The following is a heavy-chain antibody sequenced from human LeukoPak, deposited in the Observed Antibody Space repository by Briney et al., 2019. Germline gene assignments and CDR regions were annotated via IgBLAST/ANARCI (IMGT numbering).Heavy chain of an antibody. V-gene: IGHV4-4*02. CDR1: GGSISSSNW. D-gene: IGHD3-3*01. Sequence: PSETLSLTCAVSGGSISSSNWWSWVRQPPGKGLEWIGEIYHSGSTNYNPSLKSRVTISVDTSKNQFSLKLSSVTAADTAMYYCAIFAVSGVLDYWGQGTLVTVSS. CDR3: AIFAVSGVLDY. J-gene: IGHJ4*02. CDR2: IYHSGST.